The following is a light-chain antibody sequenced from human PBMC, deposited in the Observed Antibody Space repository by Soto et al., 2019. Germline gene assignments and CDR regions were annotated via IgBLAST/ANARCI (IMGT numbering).Light chain of an antibody. V-gene: IGKV3-20*01. J-gene: IGKJ4*01. CDR1: QSVSSN. CDR2: DAS. CDR3: QQSSSYPLT. Sequence: EIVLTQSPGTLSLSPGERVTLSCRASQSVSSNLAWYQQKPGQAPRLLIYDASSRATGIPDRFSGGGSGTDFTLTISRLEPEDFAVYYCQQSSSYPLTFGGGTKVDIK.